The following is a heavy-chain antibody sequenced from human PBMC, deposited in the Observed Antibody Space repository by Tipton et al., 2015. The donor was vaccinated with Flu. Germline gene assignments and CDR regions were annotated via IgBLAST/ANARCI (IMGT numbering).Heavy chain of an antibody. CDR2: ISSSGKTI. V-gene: IGHV3-48*03. J-gene: IGHJ6*02. Sequence: QLVQSGGGLVQPGGSLRLSCAASGFTFSNYEMNWVRQAPGKGLEWLSYISSSGKTISYADSVRGRFTISRDNSKKSLYLQLNSLRAEDTAMYYCARDHPPSITVLGEITDYFGMDVWGQGTTVTVSS. D-gene: IGHD3-3*01. CDR3: ARDHPPSITVLGEITDYFGMDV. CDR1: GFTFSNYE.